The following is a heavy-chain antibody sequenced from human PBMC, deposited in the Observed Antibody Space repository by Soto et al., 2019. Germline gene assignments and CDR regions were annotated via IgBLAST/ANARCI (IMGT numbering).Heavy chain of an antibody. CDR2: IKQDGRET. J-gene: IGHJ5*02. V-gene: IGHV3-7*04. CDR3: AGDYRGSENYYNWFDP. D-gene: IGHD3-10*01. Sequence: GGSLRLSCAASGFIFTNSWMTWVRQAPGKGLEWVANIKQDGRETYYVDSVKGRFTISRDNTKNSLYLQMHSLRAEDTAVYYCAGDYRGSENYYNWFDPWGQGTLVTVSS. CDR1: GFIFTNSW.